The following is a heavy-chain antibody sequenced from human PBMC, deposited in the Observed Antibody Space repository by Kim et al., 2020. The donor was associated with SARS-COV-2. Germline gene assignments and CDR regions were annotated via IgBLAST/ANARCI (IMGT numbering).Heavy chain of an antibody. CDR2: IIPIFGTA. Sequence: SVKVSCKASGGTFSSYAISWVRQAPGQGLEWMGGIIPIFGTANYAQKFQGRVTITADESTSTAYMELSSLRSEDTAVYYCARPLLWFGETRFYYYGMDVWGQGTMVTVSS. CDR3: ARPLLWFGETRFYYYGMDV. J-gene: IGHJ6*02. D-gene: IGHD3-10*01. V-gene: IGHV1-69*13. CDR1: GGTFSSYA.